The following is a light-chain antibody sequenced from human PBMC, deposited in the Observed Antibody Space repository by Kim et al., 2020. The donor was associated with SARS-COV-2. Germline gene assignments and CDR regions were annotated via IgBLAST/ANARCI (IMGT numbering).Light chain of an antibody. V-gene: IGKV1-33*01. Sequence: SASVGDRVIITCQTSQDISNYLNWYQHKPGQAPKLLVYDASKLDTGVPSRFSGTGSGTPFTFTISSLQPDDFATYFCQQNDNLPYTFGRGTKLEIK. CDR3: QQNDNLPYT. J-gene: IGKJ2*01. CDR2: DAS. CDR1: QDISNY.